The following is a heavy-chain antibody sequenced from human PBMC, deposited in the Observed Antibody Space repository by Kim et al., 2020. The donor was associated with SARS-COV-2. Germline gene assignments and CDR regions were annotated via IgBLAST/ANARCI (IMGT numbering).Heavy chain of an antibody. CDR1: GFTFRNYA. CDR2: ISGSGGST. D-gene: IGHD3-3*01. CDR3: AKDPHYDFWSGYVVDD. Sequence: GGSLRLSCAASGFTFRNYAMSWVRQAPGKGLEWVSAISGSGGSTYYADSVKGLFTISRDNSKNTLYLQMNSLRAEDTAVYYFAKDPHYDFWSGYVVDDWGQGTLVTVSS. V-gene: IGHV3-23*01. J-gene: IGHJ4*02.